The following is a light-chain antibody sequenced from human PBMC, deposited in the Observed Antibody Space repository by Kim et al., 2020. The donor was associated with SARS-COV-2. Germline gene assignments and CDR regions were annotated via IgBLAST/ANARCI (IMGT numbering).Light chain of an antibody. CDR1: LRLSSF. CDR3: QQNGISPGT. CDR2: GGA. J-gene: IGKJ1*01. V-gene: IGKV3-20*01. Sequence: LAPGERAAISCRASLRLSSFVGVYVQKPGQAPRLLIYGGANRGTGIPDRFSGSESGRDFTIAISRLEPEDSGVYDCQQNGISPGTFGQGTKVDIK.